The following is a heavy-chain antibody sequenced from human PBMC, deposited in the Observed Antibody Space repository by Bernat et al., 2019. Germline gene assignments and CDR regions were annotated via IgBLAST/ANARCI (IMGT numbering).Heavy chain of an antibody. D-gene: IGHD2-2*01. V-gene: IGHV3-43*02. Sequence: EVQLEESGGGVVQPGGSLRLSCAASGFAFDEYAVHWVRQAPGKGLEWVCVISGDGRTSYADSVKGRFTISKDNSKNSLYLQMNSLRTEDTAFYFCTKDRYCSSSRCPTDYWGQGTLVTVSS. CDR3: TKDRYCSSSRCPTDY. CDR2: ISGDGRT. J-gene: IGHJ4*02. CDR1: GFAFDEYA.